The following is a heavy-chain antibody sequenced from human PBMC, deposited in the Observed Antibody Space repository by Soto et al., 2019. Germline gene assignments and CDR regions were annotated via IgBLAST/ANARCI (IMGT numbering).Heavy chain of an antibody. CDR1: GGTFSSYA. D-gene: IGHD1-26*01. Sequence: QVQLVQSGAEVKKRGSSVNVSCKSSGGTFSSYAISWVRQAPGQGLDWMGGIIPIFGTANYAQKFQGRVTITADESTSTAYMELSSLRSEDTAVYYCARTPEVNIVGASPHPDYWGQGTLVTVSS. CDR2: IIPIFGTA. V-gene: IGHV1-69*01. CDR3: ARTPEVNIVGASPHPDY. J-gene: IGHJ4*02.